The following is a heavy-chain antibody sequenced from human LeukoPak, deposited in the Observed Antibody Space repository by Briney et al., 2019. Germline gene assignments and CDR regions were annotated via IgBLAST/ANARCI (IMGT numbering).Heavy chain of an antibody. CDR1: GGSISSYY. V-gene: IGHV4-59*01. J-gene: IGHJ4*02. CDR2: IYYSGST. CDR3: ERGYYYYDSSGYYSYYFDY. Sequence: SETLSLTCTVSGGSISSYYWSWIRQPPGKGLEWIGYIYYSGSTNYNPSLKSRVTISVDTYKNQFSLKLSSVTAADTAVYYCERGYYYYDSSGYYSYYFDYWGQGTLVTVSS. D-gene: IGHD3-22*01.